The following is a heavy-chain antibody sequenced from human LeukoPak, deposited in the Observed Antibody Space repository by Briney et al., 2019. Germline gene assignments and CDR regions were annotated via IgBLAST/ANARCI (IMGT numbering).Heavy chain of an antibody. CDR2: LSGSGGDT. J-gene: IGHJ4*02. Sequence: GGSLRLSFAASGFTFSRHAMSWVRQAPGKGLEWVSSLSGSGGDTYYADSVKGRFTISRDNSKNTAYLQMNSLRAEDTAIYYCAKDPYGTRYFDYWGQGTLVTVSS. CDR1: GFTFSRHA. D-gene: IGHD2-2*01. V-gene: IGHV3-23*01. CDR3: AKDPYGTRYFDY.